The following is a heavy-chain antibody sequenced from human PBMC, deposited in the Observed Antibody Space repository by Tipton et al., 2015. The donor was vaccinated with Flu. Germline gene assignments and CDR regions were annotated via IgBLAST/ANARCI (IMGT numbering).Heavy chain of an antibody. D-gene: IGHD4-11*01. Sequence: GSLRLSCAASGFTFSSYAMSWVRQAPGKGLEWVSAISGSGGSTYYADSVKGRFTISRDNSKNTLYLQMNSLRAEDTAVYYCSKGGGPPYSNYGYYYGMDVWGQGTTVTVSS. CDR1: GFTFSSYA. V-gene: IGHV3-23*01. CDR3: SKGGGPPYSNYGYYYGMDV. CDR2: ISGSGGST. J-gene: IGHJ6*02.